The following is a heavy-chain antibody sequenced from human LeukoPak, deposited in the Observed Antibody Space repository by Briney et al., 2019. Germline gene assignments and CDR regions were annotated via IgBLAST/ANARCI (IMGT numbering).Heavy chain of an antibody. Sequence: GGSLRLSCAASGFTFSSYSMNWVRQAPGKGLEWVSYISSSSSTIYYADSVKGRFTISRDNAKNSLYLQMNSLRAEDTAVYYCAREGEGTEYTRDYWGQGTLVTVSS. CDR2: ISSSSSTI. CDR1: GFTFSSYS. J-gene: IGHJ4*02. V-gene: IGHV3-48*01. CDR3: AREGEGTEYTRDY. D-gene: IGHD6-6*01.